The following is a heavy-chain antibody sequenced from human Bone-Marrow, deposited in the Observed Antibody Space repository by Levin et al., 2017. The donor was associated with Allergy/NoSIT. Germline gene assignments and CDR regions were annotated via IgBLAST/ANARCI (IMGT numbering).Heavy chain of an antibody. J-gene: IGHJ4*02. CDR3: ARVSHGTEQQLATTNFDY. CDR2: ISSSSSYT. D-gene: IGHD6-13*01. CDR1: GFTFSDYY. Sequence: PGESLKISCAASGFTFSDYYMSWIRQAPGKGLEWVSYISSSSSYTNYADSVKGRFTISRDNAKNSLYLQMNSLRAEDTAVYYCARVSHGTEQQLATTNFDYWGQGTLVTVSS. V-gene: IGHV3-11*06.